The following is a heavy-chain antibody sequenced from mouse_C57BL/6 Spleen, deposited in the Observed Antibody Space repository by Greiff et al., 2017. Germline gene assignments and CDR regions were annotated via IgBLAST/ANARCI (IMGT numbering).Heavy chain of an antibody. J-gene: IGHJ3*01. V-gene: IGHV3-6*01. CDR3: ASEGAQALFAY. CDR1: GYSITSCYY. D-gene: IGHD3-2*02. Sequence: EVQLVESGPGLVKPSQSLSLTCSVSGYSITSCYYWNWIRQFPGNKLEWMGYISYDGSNNYNPSLKNRITITRDTSKTQFFLKLKTVTTEDTATYYCASEGAQALFAYWGQGTLVTVSA. CDR2: ISYDGSN.